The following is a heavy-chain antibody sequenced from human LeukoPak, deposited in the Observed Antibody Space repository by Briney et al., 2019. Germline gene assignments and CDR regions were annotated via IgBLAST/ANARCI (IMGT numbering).Heavy chain of an antibody. Sequence: SETLSLTCAVSGGSISSNNCWSWVRQPPGKGLEWIGEIYHSGSTNYNPSLKSRFTISVDKSKNQFSLKLSSVTAADTAVYYCARGAAATEDYYMDVWGKGTTVTVS. J-gene: IGHJ6*03. CDR2: IYHSGST. CDR3: ARGAAATEDYYMDV. D-gene: IGHD6-13*01. V-gene: IGHV4-4*02. CDR1: GGSISSNNC.